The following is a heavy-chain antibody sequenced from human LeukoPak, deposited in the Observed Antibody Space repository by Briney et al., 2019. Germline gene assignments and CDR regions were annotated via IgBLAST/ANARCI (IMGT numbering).Heavy chain of an antibody. J-gene: IGHJ3*02. Sequence: PSETLSLTCTVSGGSISSGGYYWSWIRQPPGKGLEWIGYIYHSGSTYYNPSLKSRVTISADRSKNQFSLKLSSVTAADTAVYYCARVDNSSSWYGDAFDIWGQGTMVTVSS. CDR2: IYHSGST. CDR3: ARVDNSSSWYGDAFDI. CDR1: GGSISSGGYY. V-gene: IGHV4-30-2*01. D-gene: IGHD6-13*01.